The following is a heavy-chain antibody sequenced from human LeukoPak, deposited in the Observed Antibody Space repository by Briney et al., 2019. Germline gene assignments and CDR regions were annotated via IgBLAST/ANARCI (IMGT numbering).Heavy chain of an antibody. J-gene: IGHJ6*03. CDR1: GYTFTGYY. CDR3: ARGPAATAYYYYYMDV. V-gene: IGHV1-2*06. D-gene: IGHD2-2*01. Sequence: ASVKVSCKASGYTFTGYYMHWVRQAPGQGLEWMGRSNPNSGGTNYAQKFQGRVTMTRDTSISTAYMELSSLRSDDTAVYYCARGPAATAYYYYYMDVWGKGTTVTVSS. CDR2: SNPNSGGT.